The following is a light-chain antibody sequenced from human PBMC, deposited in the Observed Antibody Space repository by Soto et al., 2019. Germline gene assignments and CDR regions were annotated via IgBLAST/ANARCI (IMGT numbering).Light chain of an antibody. J-gene: IGKJ1*01. V-gene: IGKV3-20*01. Sequence: VVLTQSPCTLSLSKREGATLSCRASQSISSNFLAWYQQKRGQAPRLLIHGASNRATGIPDRFSGSGSGTDFTLTISSLQPDDFATYYCQQYNSYSEAFGQGTKVDIK. CDR2: GAS. CDR1: QSISSNF. CDR3: QQYNSYSEA.